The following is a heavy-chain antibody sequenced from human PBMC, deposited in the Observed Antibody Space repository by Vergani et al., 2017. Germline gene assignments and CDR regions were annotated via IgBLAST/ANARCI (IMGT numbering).Heavy chain of an antibody. Sequence: QVQLQESGPGLVKPSETLSITCTVSGGYISSYYWSWIRQPPGKGLEGIGYTYHRGSTNYNPSLKRRVTISVDTSKNHFPLKLGSVTAADTAVYYCARYSTGWFWDRYYYYMDFWGKGTTVTVSS. CDR1: GGYISSYY. V-gene: IGHV4-59*01. CDR2: TYHRGST. J-gene: IGHJ6*03. D-gene: IGHD3-10*01. CDR3: ARYSTGWFWDRYYYYMDF.